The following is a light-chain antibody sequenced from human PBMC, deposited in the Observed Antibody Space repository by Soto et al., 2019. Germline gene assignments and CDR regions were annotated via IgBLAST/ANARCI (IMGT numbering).Light chain of an antibody. Sequence: QSALTQPASVSGSPGQSITISCTGTSSDVGSYNYVSWYQQHPGKAPKLMIYDVSNRPSGVSNRFSGSKSGNTASLTISGLQAEDEADYYCSSYTSSSTLLYVFGTGTKFTVL. CDR2: DVS. CDR3: SSYTSSSTLLYV. CDR1: SSDVGSYNY. J-gene: IGLJ1*01. V-gene: IGLV2-14*01.